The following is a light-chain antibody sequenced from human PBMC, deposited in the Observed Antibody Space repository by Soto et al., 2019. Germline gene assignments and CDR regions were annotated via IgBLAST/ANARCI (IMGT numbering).Light chain of an antibody. V-gene: IGLV2-14*01. CDR2: EVS. CDR1: SSDVGGYNY. Sequence: QSVLTQPASVSGSPGQSITISCTGASSDVGGYNYVSWYQQHPGKAPKVVIYEVSNRPSGVSNRFSGSKSGNTASLTISGLQAEDEADYYCSSYTSRSTFVFGTGTKVTVL. CDR3: SSYTSRSTFV. J-gene: IGLJ1*01.